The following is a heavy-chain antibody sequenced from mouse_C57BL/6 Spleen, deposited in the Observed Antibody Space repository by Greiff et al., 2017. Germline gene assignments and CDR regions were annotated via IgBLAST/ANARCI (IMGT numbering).Heavy chain of an antibody. CDR3: ARDALFRYFDY. V-gene: IGHV1-7*01. D-gene: IGHD6-2*01. Sequence: VQRLESGAELVKPGASVKLSCKASGYTFTSYWMHWVKQRPGQGLEWIGNINPSSGYTKYNQKFKDKATLTADKSSSTAYMQRSSLTYEDSAVYYCARDALFRYFDYWGQGTTLTVSS. CDR2: INPSSGYT. CDR1: GYTFTSYW. J-gene: IGHJ2*01.